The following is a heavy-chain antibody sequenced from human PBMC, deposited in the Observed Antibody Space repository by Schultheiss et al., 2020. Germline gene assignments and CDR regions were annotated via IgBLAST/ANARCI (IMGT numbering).Heavy chain of an antibody. CDR2: IYYSGIT. V-gene: IGHV4-30-4*08. J-gene: IGHJ4*02. CDR1: GGSISSGDYY. CDR3: ARMAGSDSRSWYVSHYYFDY. D-gene: IGHD6-13*01. Sequence: SETLSLTCTVSGGSISSGDYYWSWIRQHPGKGLEWIGYIYYSGITYYNPSLKSRVTISVDTSKNQFSLKLSSVTAADTAVYYCARMAGSDSRSWYVSHYYFDYWGQGNLVTVSS.